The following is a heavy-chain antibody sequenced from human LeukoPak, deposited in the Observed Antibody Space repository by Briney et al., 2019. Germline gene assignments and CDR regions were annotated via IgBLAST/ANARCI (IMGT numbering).Heavy chain of an antibody. V-gene: IGHV1-46*01. J-gene: IGHJ4*02. CDR2: INPSGGST. Sequence: ASVKVSCKASGYTFTSYYMHWVRQAPGQGLEWMGIINPSGGSTSYAQKFQGRVTMTRDTSTSTLYMELSSLRSEDTAVYYCASLRGYYYDSSGSYYFDYWGQGTLVTVSS. D-gene: IGHD3-22*01. CDR3: ASLRGYYYDSSGSYYFDY. CDR1: GYTFTSYY.